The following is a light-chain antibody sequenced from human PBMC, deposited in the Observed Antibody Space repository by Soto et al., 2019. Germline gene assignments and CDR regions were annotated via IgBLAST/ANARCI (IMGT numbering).Light chain of an antibody. CDR2: LNSDGSH. Sequence: QPVLTQSPSASASPGASVKLTCTLTGGHSSYAIAWHQQQPEKGPRYLMKLNSDGSHDKGDGIPDRFSGSRSGAERYLTISNLQSDDEADYYCQTWATGIQVFGGGTKLTV. J-gene: IGLJ3*02. CDR3: QTWATGIQV. V-gene: IGLV4-69*01. CDR1: GGHSSYA.